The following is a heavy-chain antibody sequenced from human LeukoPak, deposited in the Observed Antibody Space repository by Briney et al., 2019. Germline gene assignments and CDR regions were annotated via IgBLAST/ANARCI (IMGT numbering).Heavy chain of an antibody. J-gene: IGHJ4*02. CDR3: ARSFHPHYDFWSGYLSIDY. V-gene: IGHV4-39*01. CDR1: GGSISSSSYY. Sequence: SETLSLTCTVSGGSISSSSYYWGWIRQPPGKGLEWIGSIYYSGSTYYNPSLKSRGTISVDTSKNQFSLKLSSVTAADTAVYYCARSFHPHYDFWSGYLSIDYWGQGTLVTVSS. CDR2: IYYSGST. D-gene: IGHD3-3*01.